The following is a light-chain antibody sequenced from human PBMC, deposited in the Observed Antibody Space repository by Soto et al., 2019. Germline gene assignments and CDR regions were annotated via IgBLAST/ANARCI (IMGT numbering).Light chain of an antibody. Sequence: EIVLTQSPGTLSLSPVERATLSCMASQSVSNNYLAWYQQKPGQAPRLLIYGASNRATGIPDRFSGSGSGTDFTLTISRLEPEDFAVYYCEQYGSSPPITFGQGTRLEIK. CDR2: GAS. CDR1: QSVSNNY. V-gene: IGKV3-20*01. J-gene: IGKJ5*01. CDR3: EQYGSSPPIT.